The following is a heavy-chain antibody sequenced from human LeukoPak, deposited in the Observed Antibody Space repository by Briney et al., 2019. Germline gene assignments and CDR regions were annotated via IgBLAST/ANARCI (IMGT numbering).Heavy chain of an antibody. Sequence: GGSLRLSCAASGFTFSSYGMHWVRQAPGKGLEWVAFIRYDGSNKYYADSVKGRFIISRDNAKNSLYLQMNSLRAEDTAVYYCARDLAAVGTCHDYWGQGTLVTVSS. V-gene: IGHV3-30*02. CDR3: ARDLAAVGTCHDY. J-gene: IGHJ4*02. CDR1: GFTFSSYG. CDR2: IRYDGSNK. D-gene: IGHD6-13*01.